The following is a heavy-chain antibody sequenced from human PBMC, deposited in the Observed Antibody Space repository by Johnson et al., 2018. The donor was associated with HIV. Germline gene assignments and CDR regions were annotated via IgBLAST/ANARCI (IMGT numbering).Heavy chain of an antibody. CDR1: GFTFSSYW. CDR2: IKQGGSEK. Sequence: VQLVESGGGLVKPGGSLRLSCAASGFTFSSYWMSWVRQAPGKGLEWVANIKQGGSEKYFVDSLKGRFIISRDNSKTTLYLQMISLRGEDTAVCYCARVGANLDALDIWGQGTMVTVSS. CDR3: ARVGANLDALDI. D-gene: IGHD4/OR15-4a*01. V-gene: IGHV3-7*01. J-gene: IGHJ3*02.